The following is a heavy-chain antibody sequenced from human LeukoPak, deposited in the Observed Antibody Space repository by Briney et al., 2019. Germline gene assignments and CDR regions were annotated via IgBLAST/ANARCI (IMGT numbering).Heavy chain of an antibody. CDR3: ARAGAEDYDFWSGYDY. Sequence: SETLSLTCTVSGGSITNSPKHWGWIRQPPGKGLEWIGSIFYSGTTYYSPSLKSRATLSVDTSNNQFSLKLSSVTAADTAVYYCARAGAEDYDFWSGYDYWGQGTLVTVSS. CDR1: GGSITNSPKH. J-gene: IGHJ4*02. CDR2: IFYSGTT. V-gene: IGHV4-39*01. D-gene: IGHD3-3*01.